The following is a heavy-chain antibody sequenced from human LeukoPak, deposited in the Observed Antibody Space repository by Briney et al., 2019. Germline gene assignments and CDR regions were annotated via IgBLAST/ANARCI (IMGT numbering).Heavy chain of an antibody. J-gene: IGHJ3*02. CDR3: ARDRSDVLTGYNDALDI. V-gene: IGHV3-7*01. D-gene: IGHD3-9*01. Sequence: GGSLRLSCTASGFSFSTYLMSWVRQAPRKGLEWVAPIKLEGSEKYYVDSVKGRFTISRDNAKNSLYLQMTSRRAEDTAVYYCARDRSDVLTGYNDALDISGQGTMVTVSS. CDR1: GFSFSTYL. CDR2: IKLEGSEK.